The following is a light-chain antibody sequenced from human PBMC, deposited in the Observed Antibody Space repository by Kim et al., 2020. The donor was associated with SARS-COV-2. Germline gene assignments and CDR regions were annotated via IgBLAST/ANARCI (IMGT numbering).Light chain of an antibody. Sequence: QSVLTQPPSVSGAPGQRVTISCTGSSSNIGAGYEVHWYQQLPGTAPKLVIYANTNRPSGIPDRFSGSKSGTSASLAITGLLAADEADYYCQSYDSGLSGSVFGTGTQLTVL. CDR3: QSYDSGLSGSV. J-gene: IGLJ1*01. V-gene: IGLV1-40*01. CDR1: SSNIGAGYE. CDR2: ANT.